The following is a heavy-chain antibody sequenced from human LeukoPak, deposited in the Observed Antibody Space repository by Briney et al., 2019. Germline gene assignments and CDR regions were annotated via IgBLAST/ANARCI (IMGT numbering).Heavy chain of an antibody. Sequence: PGGSLRLSCAASGFTFSSYAMSWVRQAPGKGLEWVSAISGSGGSTYYADSVRGRFTISRDNSKNTLYLQMNSLRAEDTAVYYCAKNSREWIYFDYWGQGTLVTVSS. J-gene: IGHJ4*02. V-gene: IGHV3-23*01. D-gene: IGHD2/OR15-2a*01. CDR2: ISGSGGST. CDR1: GFTFSSYA. CDR3: AKNSREWIYFDY.